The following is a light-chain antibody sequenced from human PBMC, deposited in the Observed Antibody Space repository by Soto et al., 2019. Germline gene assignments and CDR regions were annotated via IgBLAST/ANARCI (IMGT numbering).Light chain of an antibody. CDR1: QRISNNY. CDR2: GAF. J-gene: IGKJ5*01. V-gene: IGKV3-20*01. CDR3: QNYGGSPLIT. Sequence: EIVLTQSPATLSLSPGERATLSCRASQRISNNYLAWYQQKPGQALRLLIYGAFIRASGIPDKFSGSGSGTDFTLTISRLDLEDFAVYYCQNYGGSPLITFGQGTRLEIK.